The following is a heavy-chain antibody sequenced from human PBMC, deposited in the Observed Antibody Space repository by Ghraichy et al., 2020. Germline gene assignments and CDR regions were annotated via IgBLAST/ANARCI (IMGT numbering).Heavy chain of an antibody. CDR3: ARDTSRYYGSGLYYYYGMDV. J-gene: IGHJ6*02. V-gene: IGHV4-31*03. CDR2: IYYSGST. CDR1: GGSISSGGYY. Sequence: SLNISCTVSGGSISSGGYYWSWIRQHPGKGLEWIGYIYYSGSTYYNPSLKSRVTISVDTSKNQFSLKLSSVTAADTAVYYCARDTSRYYGSGLYYYYGMDVWGQGTTVTVSS. D-gene: IGHD3-10*01.